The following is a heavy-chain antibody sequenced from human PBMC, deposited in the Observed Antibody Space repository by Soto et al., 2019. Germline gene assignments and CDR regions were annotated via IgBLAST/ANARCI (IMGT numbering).Heavy chain of an antibody. CDR1: GFTFGDYA. CDR2: IRSKAYGGTT. V-gene: IGHV3-49*03. D-gene: IGHD3-10*02. J-gene: IGHJ2*01. Sequence: PGGSLRLSCTASGFTFGDYAMSWFRQAPGKGLEWVGFIRSKAYGGTTEYAASVEGRFTISRDDSKSIAYLQMNSLKTEDTAVYYCTRALSFHVGGPGWYFDLWGRGTLVTVSS. CDR3: TRALSFHVGGPGWYFDL.